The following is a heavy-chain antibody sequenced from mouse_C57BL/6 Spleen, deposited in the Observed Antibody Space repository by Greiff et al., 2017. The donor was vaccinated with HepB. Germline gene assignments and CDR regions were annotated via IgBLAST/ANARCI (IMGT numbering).Heavy chain of an antibody. J-gene: IGHJ3*01. CDR2: IYPGSGST. CDR3: ARSGQLRLRRFAY. V-gene: IGHV1-55*01. D-gene: IGHD3-2*02. Sequence: QVQLKQPGAELVKPGASVKMSCKASGYTFTSYWITWVKQRPGQGLEWIGDIYPGSGSTNYNEKFKSKATLTVDTSSSTAYMQLSSLTSEDSAVYYCARSGQLRLRRFAYWGQGTLVTVSA. CDR1: GYTFTSYW.